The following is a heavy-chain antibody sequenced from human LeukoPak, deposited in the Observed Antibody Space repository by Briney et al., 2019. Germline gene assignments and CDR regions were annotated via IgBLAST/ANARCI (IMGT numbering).Heavy chain of an antibody. CDR2: TSRSGSTT. Sequence: GGSLRLSCAASGFILSSYDTNWVRQAPGKGLEWVSYTSRSGSTTYYADSVEGRFTISRDNAKNSLYLQMNSLRAEDTAVYYCARDLAVAGSYYFDYWGQGTLVTVSS. CDR3: ARDLAVAGSYYFDY. J-gene: IGHJ4*02. V-gene: IGHV3-48*03. D-gene: IGHD6-19*01. CDR1: GFILSSYD.